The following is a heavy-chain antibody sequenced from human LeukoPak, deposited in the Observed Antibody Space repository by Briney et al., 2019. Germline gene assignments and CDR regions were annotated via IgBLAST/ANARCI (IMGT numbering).Heavy chain of an antibody. CDR1: GFTFSSYA. J-gene: IGHJ4*02. CDR3: AKVYYYDSSGYDYFDY. Sequence: GRSLRLSCAASGFTFSSYAMSWVRQAPGKGLEWVSAISGSGGSTYYADSVKGRFTISRDNSKNTLYLQMNSLRAEDTAVYYCAKVYYYDSSGYDYFDYWGQGTLVTVSS. CDR2: ISGSGGST. V-gene: IGHV3-23*01. D-gene: IGHD3-22*01.